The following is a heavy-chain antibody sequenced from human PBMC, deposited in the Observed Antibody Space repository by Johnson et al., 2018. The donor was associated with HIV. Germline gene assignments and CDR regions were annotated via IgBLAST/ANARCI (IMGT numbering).Heavy chain of an antibody. CDR2: ISYDGNNK. V-gene: IGHV3-30-3*01. Sequence: QEQLVESGGGLVQPGGSLRLSCAASGFTFSNYAMHWVRQAPGKGLEWVAVISYDGNNKYYADSVKGRFTISRDNSKNTLYLQMNSLRAEDTALYYCARGGRAKDAFDIWGQGTMVTVSS. CDR3: ARGGRAKDAFDI. CDR1: GFTFSNYA. D-gene: IGHD3-16*01. J-gene: IGHJ3*02.